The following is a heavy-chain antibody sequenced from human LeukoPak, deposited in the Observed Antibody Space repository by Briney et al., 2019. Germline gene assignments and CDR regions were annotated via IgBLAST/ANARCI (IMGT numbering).Heavy chain of an antibody. Sequence: SETLSLTCTVSGGSMSSGGYYWSWIRQPPGKGLEWIGYISYSGSTNYNPSLKSRVTISVDTSKNQFSLKLSAVTAADTAVYYCASQKGGIAAAGTRPLHFDYWGQGTLVTVSS. CDR1: GGSMSSGGYY. J-gene: IGHJ4*02. D-gene: IGHD6-13*01. CDR3: ASQKGGIAAAGTRPLHFDY. V-gene: IGHV4-61*08. CDR2: ISYSGST.